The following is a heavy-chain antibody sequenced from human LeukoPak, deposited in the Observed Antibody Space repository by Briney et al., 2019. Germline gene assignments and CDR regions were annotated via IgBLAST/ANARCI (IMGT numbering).Heavy chain of an antibody. J-gene: IGHJ4*02. D-gene: IGHD3-10*01. CDR3: AIYGSGSYTYFDY. Sequence: ASVKVSCKASGYTFTSYDINWVRQATGQGLEWMGWMNPNSGNTGYAQKFQGRVTITRNTSISTAYMELSSLRSEDTAVYYCAIYGSGSYTYFDYWGQGTLVTVSS. CDR2: MNPNSGNT. CDR1: GYTFTSYD. V-gene: IGHV1-8*03.